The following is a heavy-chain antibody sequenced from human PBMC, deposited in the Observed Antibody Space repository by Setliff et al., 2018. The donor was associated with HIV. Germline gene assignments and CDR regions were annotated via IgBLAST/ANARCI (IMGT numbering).Heavy chain of an antibody. CDR3: ARDIGSVWHNWFDP. Sequence: GASVKVSCKAAGYTFTNYDINWVRQAPGQGLEWMGWINAGNGNTKYSQKFQGRVTISRDTSASTVYMELNSLRSEDTAIYYCARDIGSVWHNWFDPWGQGTLVTVSS. J-gene: IGHJ5*02. CDR2: INAGNGNT. D-gene: IGHD6-19*01. V-gene: IGHV1-3*01. CDR1: GYTFTNYD.